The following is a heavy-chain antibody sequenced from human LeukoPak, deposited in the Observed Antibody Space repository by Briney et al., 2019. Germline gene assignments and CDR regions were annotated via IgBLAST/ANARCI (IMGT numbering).Heavy chain of an antibody. CDR3: ARHRFDYYGSGSYYTP. D-gene: IGHD3-10*01. V-gene: IGHV4-34*01. CDR1: GGSFSGYY. CDR2: INHSGST. Sequence: SETLSLTCAVYGGSFSGYYWSWIRQPPGKGLEWIGEINHSGSTNYNPSLKSRVTISVDTSKNQSSLKLSSVTAADTAVYYCARHRFDYYGSGSYYTPWGQGTLVTVSS. J-gene: IGHJ5*02.